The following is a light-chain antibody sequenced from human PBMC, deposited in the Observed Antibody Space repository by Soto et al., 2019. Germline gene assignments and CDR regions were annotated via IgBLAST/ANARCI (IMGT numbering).Light chain of an antibody. Sequence: QSALTQPRSVSGSPGQSVIISCTGTSSDVGGYNYVSWYQQHPGKAPKLMIYDVSERPSGVPDRFSASKSGNTASLTISGLQAEDEADYYCCSYAGSYPVFGGGTKVTVL. CDR2: DVS. V-gene: IGLV2-11*01. CDR1: SSDVGGYNY. CDR3: CSYAGSYPV. J-gene: IGLJ2*01.